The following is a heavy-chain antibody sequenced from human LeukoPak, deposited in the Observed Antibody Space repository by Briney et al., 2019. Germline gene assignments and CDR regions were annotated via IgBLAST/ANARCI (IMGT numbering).Heavy chain of an antibody. CDR3: ATKQWLNS. CDR2: ITSGGDDI. V-gene: IGHV3-21*01. J-gene: IGHJ4*02. Sequence: GGSLRLSCAAPGFTFSSYSMTWVRQAPGKGLEWVSSITSGGDDIYYSDSVKGRFTISRDSAKNSLFLQMNNLRAEDTAVYYCATKQWLNSWGQGTRVIVSS. CDR1: GFTFSSYS. D-gene: IGHD6-19*01.